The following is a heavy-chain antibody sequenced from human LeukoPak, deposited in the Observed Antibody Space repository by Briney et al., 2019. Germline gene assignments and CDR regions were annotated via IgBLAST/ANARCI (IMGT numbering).Heavy chain of an antibody. D-gene: IGHD3-3*01. V-gene: IGHV3-48*03. Sequence: GGSLRLSCAASEFTFSSYEMNWVRQAPGKGLEWVSYISSSGSTIYYADSVKGRFTISRDNAKNSLYLQMNSLRAEDTAVYYCARVRGGYYDPWGQGTLVTVSS. CDR2: ISSSGSTI. CDR1: EFTFSSYE. CDR3: ARVRGGYYDP. J-gene: IGHJ5*02.